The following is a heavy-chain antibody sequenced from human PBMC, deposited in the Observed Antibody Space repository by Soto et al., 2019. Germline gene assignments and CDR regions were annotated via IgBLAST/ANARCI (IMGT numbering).Heavy chain of an antibody. D-gene: IGHD6-6*01. CDR1: GFTFSSYS. J-gene: IGHJ6*02. CDR2: ISSSSSYI. V-gene: IGHV3-21*01. CDR3: ARDPGGKAYSSSSGVSADTGSYYYGMDV. Sequence: GGSLRLSCAASGFTFSSYSMNWVRQAPGKGLEWVSSISSSSSYIYYADSVKGRFTISRDNAKNSLYLQMNSLRAEDTAVYYCARDPGGKAYSSSSGVSADTGSYYYGMDVWGQGTTVTVSS.